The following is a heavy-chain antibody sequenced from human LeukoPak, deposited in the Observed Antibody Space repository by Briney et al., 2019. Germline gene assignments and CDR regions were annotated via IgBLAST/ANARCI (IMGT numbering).Heavy chain of an antibody. CDR1: GFTFSSYP. CDR2: ISSSGDGT. Sequence: GGSLRLSCAASGFTFSSYPMSWVRQAPGKGLEWVSAISSSGDGTFYTDSVGGRFTISRDNAKDSLYLHMNSLRAEDTAIYYCARDGLSGDQAFDAFDIWGQGTMVTVSS. CDR3: ARDGLSGDQAFDAFDI. D-gene: IGHD1-26*01. V-gene: IGHV3-23*01. J-gene: IGHJ3*02.